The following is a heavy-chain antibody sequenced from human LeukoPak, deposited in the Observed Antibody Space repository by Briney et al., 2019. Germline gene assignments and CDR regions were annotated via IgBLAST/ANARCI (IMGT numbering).Heavy chain of an antibody. D-gene: IGHD3-16*01. CDR2: IRSNAYGGTK. V-gene: IGHV3-49*04. J-gene: IGHJ6*02. Sequence: PGRSLRLSCTASGFNIGDHAMSWVRQAPGKGLEWVSFIRSNAYGGTKEYAASAKGRFTISRDDSKSVVYLHMDSLTSEDTGVYYCTRGPIYLWLYPGTAVWGQGTTV. CDR3: TRGPIYLWLYPGTAV. CDR1: GFNIGDHA.